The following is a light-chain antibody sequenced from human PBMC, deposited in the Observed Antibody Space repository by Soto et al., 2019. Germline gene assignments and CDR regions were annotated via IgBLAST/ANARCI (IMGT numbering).Light chain of an antibody. J-gene: IGLJ2*01. V-gene: IGLV1-44*01. CDR1: GSSIGTNT. CDR2: GDN. CDR3: AAWDGILNNVL. Sequence: QSVLTQPPSASGTPGQRVTISCSGSGSSIGTNTVNWYRQLPGTAPKLLIYGDNQRPSGVPDRFSGSKSGTSASLAISGLQSEYESEYYCAAWDGILNNVLLGGGTKVTVL.